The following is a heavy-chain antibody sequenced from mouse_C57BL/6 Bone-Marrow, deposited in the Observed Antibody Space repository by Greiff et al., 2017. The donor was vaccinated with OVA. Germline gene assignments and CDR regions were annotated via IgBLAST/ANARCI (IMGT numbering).Heavy chain of an antibody. J-gene: IGHJ2*01. CDR3: ARGLLPFFYFAY. D-gene: IGHD2-3*01. Sequence: EVQVVESGAELVKPGASVKLSCTASGFNIKDYYMHWVKQRTEQGLEWIGRIDPEDGETKYAPKFQGKATITADTSSNTAYLQLSSLTSEVTAVYYCARGLLPFFYFAYWGQGTTLTVSS. CDR1: GFNIKDYY. CDR2: IDPEDGET. V-gene: IGHV14-2*01.